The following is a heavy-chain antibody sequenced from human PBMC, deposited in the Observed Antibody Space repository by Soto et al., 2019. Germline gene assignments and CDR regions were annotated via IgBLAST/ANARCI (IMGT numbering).Heavy chain of an antibody. CDR2: IFSNDEK. J-gene: IGHJ6*02. CDR3: ARIWDCTNGVCYTRPNYYYGMDV. Sequence: QVTLKESGPVLVKPTETLTLTCTVSGFSLSNARMGVSWIRQPPGKALEWLAHIFSNDEKSYSTSLKSRLTISKDTSKSQVVLTMTNMDPVDTATYYCARIWDCTNGVCYTRPNYYYGMDVWGQGTTVTVSS. CDR1: GFSLSNARMG. V-gene: IGHV2-26*01. D-gene: IGHD2-8*01.